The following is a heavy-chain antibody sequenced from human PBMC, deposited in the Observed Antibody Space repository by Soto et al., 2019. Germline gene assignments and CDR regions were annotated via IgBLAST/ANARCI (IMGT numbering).Heavy chain of an antibody. J-gene: IGHJ5*02. V-gene: IGHV1-18*01. D-gene: IGHD2-2*01. CDR1: GYTFSNYD. CDR3: ARKSSSASWFDP. Sequence: QLQLVQSGAEVKKPGASVKVSCKASGYTFSNYDITWVRQAPGQGLEWMGWISGYNGNTQYAQNLQGRVTMTTDPSTNTAYMDLRSLRSDDTAVYYCARKSSSASWFDPWGQGTLVTVSS. CDR2: ISGYNGNT.